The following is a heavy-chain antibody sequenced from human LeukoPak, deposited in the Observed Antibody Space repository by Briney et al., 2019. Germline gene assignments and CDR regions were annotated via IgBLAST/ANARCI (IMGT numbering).Heavy chain of an antibody. CDR1: GFTFSSYW. V-gene: IGHV3-23*01. CDR2: ISGGGETT. D-gene: IGHD4-17*01. Sequence: QPGGSLRLSCAASGFTFSSYWMSWVRQAPGKGLEWVSSISGGGETTYYADSAKGRFTISRDNSQNTLYLQMNSLRAEDTAVYYCARGYADYVGYFFFDYWGQGTLVTVSS. J-gene: IGHJ4*02. CDR3: ARGYADYVGYFFFDY.